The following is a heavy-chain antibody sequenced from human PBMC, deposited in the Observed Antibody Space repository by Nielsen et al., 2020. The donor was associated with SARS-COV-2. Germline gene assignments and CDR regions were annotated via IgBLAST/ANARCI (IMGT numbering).Heavy chain of an antibody. V-gene: IGHV4-39*07. CDR2: IYYSGST. Sequence: SETLSLTCTVSGGSISSSSYYWGWIRQPPGKGLEWIGSIYYSGSTNYNPSLKSRVTISVDTSKNQFSLKLSSVTAADTAVYYCARRGSSSSWYYFDYWGQGTLVTVSS. CDR3: ARRGSSSSWYYFDY. CDR1: GGSISSSSYY. J-gene: IGHJ4*02. D-gene: IGHD6-13*01.